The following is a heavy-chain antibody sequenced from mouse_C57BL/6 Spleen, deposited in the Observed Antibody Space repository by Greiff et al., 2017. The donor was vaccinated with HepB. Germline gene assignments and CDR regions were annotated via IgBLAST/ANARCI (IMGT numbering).Heavy chain of an antibody. V-gene: IGHV14-4*01. CDR1: GFNIKDDY. CDR3: TTSGTVVDGGYFDY. J-gene: IGHJ2*01. Sequence: VQLQQSGAELVRPGASVKLSCTASGFNIKDDYMHWVKQRPEQGLEWIGWIDPENGDTEYASKFQGKATITADTSSNTAYLQLSSLTSEDTAVYYCTTSGTVVDGGYFDYWGQGTTLTVSS. CDR2: IDPENGDT. D-gene: IGHD1-1*01.